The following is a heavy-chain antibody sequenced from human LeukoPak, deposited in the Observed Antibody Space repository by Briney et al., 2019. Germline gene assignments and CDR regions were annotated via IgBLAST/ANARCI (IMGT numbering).Heavy chain of an antibody. CDR1: GYTFTSYD. D-gene: IGHD6-13*01. Sequence: ASVKVSCKASGYTFTSYDINWVRQATGQGLEWMGWMNPNSGNTGYAQKFQGRVTMTRNTSISTAYMELSSLRSEDTAVYYCARTEQQLVPFDYWGQETLVTVSS. CDR3: ARTEQQLVPFDY. CDR2: MNPNSGNT. J-gene: IGHJ4*02. V-gene: IGHV1-8*01.